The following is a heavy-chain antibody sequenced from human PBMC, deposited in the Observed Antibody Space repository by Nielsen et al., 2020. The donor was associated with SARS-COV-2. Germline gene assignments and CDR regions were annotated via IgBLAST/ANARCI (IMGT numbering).Heavy chain of an antibody. D-gene: IGHD4-11*01. CDR3: ARERGLQRDLTPYYYYYYYMDV. V-gene: IGHV1-69*13. J-gene: IGHJ6*03. CDR1: GGTFSSYA. Sequence: SVKVSCKASGGTFSSYAISWVRQAPGQGLEWMGGIIPIFGTANYAQKFQGRVTITADESTSTAYMELSSLRSEDTAVYYCARERGLQRDLTPYYYYYYYMDVWGKGTTVTVSS. CDR2: IIPIFGTA.